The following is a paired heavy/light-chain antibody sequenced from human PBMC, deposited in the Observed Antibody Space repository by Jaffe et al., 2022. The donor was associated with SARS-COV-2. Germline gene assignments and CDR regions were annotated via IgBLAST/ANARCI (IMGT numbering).Heavy chain of an antibody. CDR3: ANHLDGGAYYYYYMDV. J-gene: IGHJ6*03. D-gene: IGHD4-17*01. CDR2: IIDIGVTT. CDR1: GFTFSSYA. V-gene: IGHV3-23*04. Sequence: EVQLVESGGGLVQPGGSLRLSCAASGFTFSSYALSWVRQAPGKGLEWVSSIIDIGVTTYYADSVQGRFTISRDNFKNTLYLQMNSLRAEDTAVYYCANHLDGGAYYYYYMDVWGKGTTVTVSS.
Light chain of an antibody. Sequence: EIVMTQSPATLSVSPGERATLSCRASQSVSSNLAWYQQKPGQAPRLLIYGASTRATGIPATFSGSESGTEFTLTISSLQSEDFAVYYCQQYNNWPLTFGGGTKVEIK. CDR1: QSVSSN. CDR2: GAS. J-gene: IGKJ4*01. V-gene: IGKV3-15*01. CDR3: QQYNNWPLT.